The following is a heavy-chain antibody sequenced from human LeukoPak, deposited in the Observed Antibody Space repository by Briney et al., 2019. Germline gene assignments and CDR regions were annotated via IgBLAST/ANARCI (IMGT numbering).Heavy chain of an antibody. CDR2: IKEDGSEK. J-gene: IGHJ4*02. V-gene: IGHV3-7*03. CDR3: AKVPKGHYFDY. Sequence: GGSLRLSCAASGFTFNNYWLTWVRQAPGKGLEWVANIKEDGSEKYHVDSVKGRFTISRDNAKNSLYLQMNSLRADDTAVYYCAKVPKGHYFDYWGQGTLVTVSS. CDR1: GFTFNNYW.